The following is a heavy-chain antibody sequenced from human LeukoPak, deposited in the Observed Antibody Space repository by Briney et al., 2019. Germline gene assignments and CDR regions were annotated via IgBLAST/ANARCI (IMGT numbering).Heavy chain of an antibody. CDR1: GYTFTSYY. Sequence: ASVKVSCKASGYTFTSYYMHWVRQAPGQGLEWMGIINPSGGSTSYAQKFQGRVTMTRDTSTSTVYMELRSLRSDDTAVYYCARVTQTDYDFDYWGQGTLVTVSS. V-gene: IGHV1-46*01. D-gene: IGHD4-17*01. J-gene: IGHJ4*02. CDR3: ARVTQTDYDFDY. CDR2: INPSGGST.